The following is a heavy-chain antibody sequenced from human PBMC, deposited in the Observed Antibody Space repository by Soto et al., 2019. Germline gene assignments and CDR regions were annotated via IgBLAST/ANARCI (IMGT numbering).Heavy chain of an antibody. CDR2: IWYDGSNR. J-gene: IGHJ4*02. Sequence: GGSLRLSCAASGFTFNRYGMHWVRQAPGKGLEWVAVIWYDGSNRYYADSVKGRFTISRDNSKNMLYLQMDSLRAEDTAMNYCARDFEHYFDYWGQGTLVTVSS. D-gene: IGHD3-9*01. CDR3: ARDFEHYFDY. V-gene: IGHV3-33*01. CDR1: GFTFNRYG.